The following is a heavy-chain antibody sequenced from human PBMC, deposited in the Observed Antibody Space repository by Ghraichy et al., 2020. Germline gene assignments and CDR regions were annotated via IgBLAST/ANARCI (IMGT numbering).Heavy chain of an antibody. CDR1: GGSFSGYY. CDR2: INHSGST. V-gene: IGHV4-34*01. D-gene: IGHD1-1*01. Sequence: SETLSLTCAVYGGSFSGYYWSWIRQPPGKGLEWIGEINHSGSTNYNPSLKSRVTISVDTSKNQFSLKLSSVTAADTAVYYCARGRPRGYRNFFDYWGQGTLVTVSS. J-gene: IGHJ4*02. CDR3: ARGRPRGYRNFFDY.